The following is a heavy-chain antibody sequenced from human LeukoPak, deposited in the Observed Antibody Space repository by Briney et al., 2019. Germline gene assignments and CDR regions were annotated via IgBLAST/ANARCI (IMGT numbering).Heavy chain of an antibody. CDR1: GVSISSYY. Sequence: SETLSLTCTVSGVSISSYYWSWLRQPPGKGLEYIGYIYYSGSTNYNPSLKSRVTISVDTSKNQFSLKLSSVTAADTAVYYCARGRGRDTAIHYWGQGILVTVSS. D-gene: IGHD5-18*01. J-gene: IGHJ4*02. V-gene: IGHV4-59*01. CDR3: ARGRGRDTAIHY. CDR2: IYYSGST.